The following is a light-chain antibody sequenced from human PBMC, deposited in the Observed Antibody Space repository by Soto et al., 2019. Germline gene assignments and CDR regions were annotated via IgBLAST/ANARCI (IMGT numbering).Light chain of an antibody. V-gene: IGKV3-11*01. CDR1: QSVSTY. J-gene: IGKJ1*01. Sequence: EIVLTQSPATLSLSPGERATLSCRASQSVSTYLAWYQQKRGQAPRLLIYDASNRATGIPARFSGSGSGTDSTLAISSLQPEDFAVYYCQQRSNWPWTFGQGTKMEVK. CDR3: QQRSNWPWT. CDR2: DAS.